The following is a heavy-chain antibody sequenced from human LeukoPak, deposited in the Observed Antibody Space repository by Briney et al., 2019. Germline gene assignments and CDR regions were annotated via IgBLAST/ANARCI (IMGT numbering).Heavy chain of an antibody. CDR1: GYTFTGYY. CDR3: ARALNYYGSGSYSAGDY. V-gene: IGHV1-2*02. J-gene: IGHJ4*02. D-gene: IGHD3-10*01. CDR2: INPNSGCT. Sequence: ASVKVSCKASGYTFTGYYMHWVRQAPGQGLEWMGWINPNSGCTNYAQKFQGRVTMTRDTSISTAYMELSRLRSDDTAVYYCARALNYYGSGSYSAGDYWGQGTLVTVSS.